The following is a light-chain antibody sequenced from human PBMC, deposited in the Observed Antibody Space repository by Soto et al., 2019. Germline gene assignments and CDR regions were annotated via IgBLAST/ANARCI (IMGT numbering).Light chain of an antibody. V-gene: IGLV2-14*03. CDR1: SSDVGGYNF. J-gene: IGLJ2*01. CDR3: CSYSGSNTIVV. CDR2: DVN. Sequence: QAVVTQPASVSGSPGQSITISCTGTSSDVGGYNFVSWYQQHPGKAPRLMIFDVNNRPSGVSTRFSGSKSGNTASLTISGLQAEDEADYYCCSYSGSNTIVVFGGGTKLTVL.